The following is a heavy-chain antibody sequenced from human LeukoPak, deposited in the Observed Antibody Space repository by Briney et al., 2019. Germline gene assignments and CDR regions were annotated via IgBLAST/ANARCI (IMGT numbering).Heavy chain of an antibody. CDR1: GFTITNAW. Sequence: GGSLRLTCAASGFTITNAWMTWCRQAPGKGLVWVSRIKSDGSITNYAGSAKGRFTISRDNAKNTLYLQMNSLRAEDTAVYYCVRTLSVTGDRFLEDDAPDTWGQGTMVTVSS. V-gene: IGHV3-74*01. CDR2: IKSDGSIT. D-gene: IGHD1-20*01. J-gene: IGHJ3*02. CDR3: VRTLSVTGDRFLEDDAPDT.